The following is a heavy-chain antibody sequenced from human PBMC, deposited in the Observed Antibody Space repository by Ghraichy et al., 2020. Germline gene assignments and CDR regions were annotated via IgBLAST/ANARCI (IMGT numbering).Heavy chain of an antibody. CDR1: GGSINGRGYF. D-gene: IGHD6-6*01. CDR3: ARGSSQFLYYGMDV. CDR2: IYQNGNT. J-gene: IGHJ6*02. V-gene: IGHV4-39*01. Sequence: SETLSLTCTVSGGSINGRGYFWAWIRQPPGKGLEWIATIYQNGNTYYNSSLKSRVSISADMSKNLFSLSLSSVTAADTALYYCARGSSQFLYYGMDVWGQGTTVTVS.